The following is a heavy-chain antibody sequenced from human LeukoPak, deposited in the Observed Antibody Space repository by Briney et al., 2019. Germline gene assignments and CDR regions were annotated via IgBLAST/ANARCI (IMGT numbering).Heavy chain of an antibody. V-gene: IGHV4-39*07. CDR2: IFYTGST. J-gene: IGHJ6*03. CDR1: GGSISSSSYY. CDR3: AREMGYYDSSGFPLGNYYYMDV. D-gene: IGHD3-22*01. Sequence: SGTLSLTCTVSGGSISSSSYYWGWIRQPPGKGLEWIGTIFYTGSTNYNPSLKSRVTISVDTSKNQFSLKLSSVTAADTAVYYCAREMGYYDSSGFPLGNYYYMDVWGKGTTVTISS.